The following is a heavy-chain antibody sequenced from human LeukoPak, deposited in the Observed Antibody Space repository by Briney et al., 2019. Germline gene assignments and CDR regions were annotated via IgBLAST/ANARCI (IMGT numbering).Heavy chain of an antibody. CDR3: ARGGARSSSYYYYGMDV. Sequence: GGSLRLSCAASGLTFSSYSMNWVRQAPGKGLEWVSYISSSTSTINYADSVKGRFTISRDNAKNSLYLQMNSLRAEDTAVFYCARGGARSSSYYYYGMDVWGLGTTVTVSS. V-gene: IGHV3-48*01. CDR1: GLTFSSYS. D-gene: IGHD6-13*01. J-gene: IGHJ6*02. CDR2: ISSSTSTI.